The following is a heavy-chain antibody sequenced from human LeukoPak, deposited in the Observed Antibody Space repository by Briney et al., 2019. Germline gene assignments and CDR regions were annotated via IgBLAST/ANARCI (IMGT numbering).Heavy chain of an antibody. J-gene: IGHJ4*02. CDR3: ARVGSSWDGRYFDY. CDR2: IYPDDSDT. D-gene: IGHD1-26*01. Sequence: GESLKISCKGSGYSFTTYWIGWVRQLPGKGLEWMGIIYPDDSDTRYSLSFQGQVTISADKSISTAYLQWSSLKASDTAMYYCARVGSSWDGRYFDYWGQGTLVTVSS. V-gene: IGHV5-51*01. CDR1: GYSFTTYW.